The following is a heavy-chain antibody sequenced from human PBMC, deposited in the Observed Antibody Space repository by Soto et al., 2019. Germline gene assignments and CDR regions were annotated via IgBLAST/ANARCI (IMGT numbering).Heavy chain of an antibody. CDR2: INPSGGST. D-gene: IGHD3-22*01. J-gene: IGHJ1*01. V-gene: IGHV1-46*01. Sequence: EASVKVSCKASGYTFTHYHVYRVRQAPGRGLEWLGMINPSGGSTTYAQNLQGRVTMTRDTSTNTVYMELSSLRSEGTAVYYCAREAINSSCYSRYFQHWGQGTLVTVSS. CDR1: GYTFTHYH. CDR3: AREAINSSCYSRYFQH.